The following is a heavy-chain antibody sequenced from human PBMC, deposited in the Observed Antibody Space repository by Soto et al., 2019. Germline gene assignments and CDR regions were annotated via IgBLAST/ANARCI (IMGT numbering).Heavy chain of an antibody. V-gene: IGHV3-30*18. CDR1: GFTFSSYG. Sequence: QVQLVESGGGVVQPGRSLRLSCAASGFTFSSYGMHWVRQAPGKGLEWVAVISYDGSNKYYADSVKGRFTISRDNSKNTLYLQMNSLRAEGTAVYYRGKGGQLGGGYYYYGMDVWGQGTTVTVSS. D-gene: IGHD6-6*01. CDR2: ISYDGSNK. CDR3: GKGGQLGGGYYYYGMDV. J-gene: IGHJ6*02.